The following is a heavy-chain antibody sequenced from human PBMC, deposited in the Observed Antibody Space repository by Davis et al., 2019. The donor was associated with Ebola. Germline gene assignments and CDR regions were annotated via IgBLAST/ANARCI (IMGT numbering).Heavy chain of an antibody. J-gene: IGHJ4*02. Sequence: SETLSLTCAVYGGSFSGYYWSWIRQPPGKGLEWIGSVFSSRSTYYNPSLKSRVTISLGTSKKQFSLTLSSVTAADTAIYYCARGWDGDYHFDYWGQGVLVTVSS. CDR3: ARGWDGDYHFDY. V-gene: IGHV4-34*01. CDR2: VFSSRST. CDR1: GGSFSGYY. D-gene: IGHD4-17*01.